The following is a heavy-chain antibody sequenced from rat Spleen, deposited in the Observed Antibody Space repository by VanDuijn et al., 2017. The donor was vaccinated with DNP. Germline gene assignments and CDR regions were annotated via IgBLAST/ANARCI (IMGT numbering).Heavy chain of an antibody. CDR2: INGAGST. CDR3: ARLEFGGYTYYFDY. V-gene: IGHV3-3*01. Sequence: EVLLQESGPGLVKPSQSLSLTCSVTFYSITSSNNWNWLRKFPENKLEWMGHINGAGSTNYNPSLKSRISITRDTSKNQFFLQLNSVTTEDTATYYCARLEFGGYTYYFDYWGQGVMVTVSS. J-gene: IGHJ2*01. D-gene: IGHD1-11*01. CDR1: FYSITSSNN.